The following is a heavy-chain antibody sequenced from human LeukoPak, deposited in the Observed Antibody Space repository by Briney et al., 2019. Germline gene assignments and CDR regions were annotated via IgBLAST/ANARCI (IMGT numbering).Heavy chain of an antibody. Sequence: PGGSLRLSCAASGFIFSSYGMHWVRQAPGKGLEWVAVIWYDGSNKYYADSVKGRFSISRDNSKNTLYLQMSSLRAEDTAVYYCARWVGAAGFDYWGQGTLVIVSS. V-gene: IGHV3-33*01. D-gene: IGHD2-15*01. CDR1: GFIFSSYG. CDR3: ARWVGAAGFDY. J-gene: IGHJ4*02. CDR2: IWYDGSNK.